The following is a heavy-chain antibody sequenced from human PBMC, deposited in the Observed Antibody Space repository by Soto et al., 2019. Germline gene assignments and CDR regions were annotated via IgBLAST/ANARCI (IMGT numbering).Heavy chain of an antibody. CDR2: INWNSGSI. CDR3: AKGYNYDRSGNPDY. J-gene: IGHJ4*02. Sequence: LRLSCAASGFTFDDYAMHWVRQAPGKGLEWVSGINWNSGSIGYADSVKGRFTISRDNAKNSLYLQMNSLRTEDTALYYCAKGYNYDRSGNPDYWGQGTLVTVYS. V-gene: IGHV3-9*01. CDR1: GFTFDDYA. D-gene: IGHD3-22*01.